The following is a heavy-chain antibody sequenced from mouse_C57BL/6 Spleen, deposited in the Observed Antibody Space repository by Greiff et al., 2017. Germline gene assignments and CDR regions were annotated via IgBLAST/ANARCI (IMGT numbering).Heavy chain of an antibody. V-gene: IGHV1-80*01. Sequence: QVQLQQSGAELVKPGASVKISCKASGYAFSSYWMNWVKQRPGKGLEWIGQIYPGDGDTNYNGKFKGKATLTADKSSSTAYMQLSSLTSEDSSVYFCARGDYGSSSFAYWGQGTLVTVSA. D-gene: IGHD1-1*01. CDR3: ARGDYGSSSFAY. J-gene: IGHJ3*01. CDR2: IYPGDGDT. CDR1: GYAFSSYW.